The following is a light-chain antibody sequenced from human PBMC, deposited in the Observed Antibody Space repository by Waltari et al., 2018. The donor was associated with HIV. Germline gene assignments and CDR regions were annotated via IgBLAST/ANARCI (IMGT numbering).Light chain of an antibody. CDR1: SPNIWSHR. Sequence: QSVLTQPPSVSAAPGQKVTISCSGSSPNIWSHRVFWYPQLPGTAPKLLIYDNTKRPSGIPDRFSGSKSGTLATLGITGLQTGDEADYYCGTWDSSLSAVLFGGGTKLTVL. CDR3: GTWDSSLSAVL. J-gene: IGLJ2*01. V-gene: IGLV1-51*01. CDR2: DNT.